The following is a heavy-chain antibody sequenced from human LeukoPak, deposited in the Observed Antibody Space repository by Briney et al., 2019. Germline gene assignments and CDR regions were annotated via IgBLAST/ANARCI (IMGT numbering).Heavy chain of an antibody. Sequence: SETLSLTCAVYGGSFSGYYWSWIRQPPGKGLEWIGEINHSGSTNYNPSLKSRVTISVDRSKNQFSLKLSSVTAADTAVYYCARAGDSDTYYCPFQHWGQGTLVTVSS. J-gene: IGHJ1*01. V-gene: IGHV4-34*01. D-gene: IGHD3-10*01. CDR2: INHSGST. CDR1: GGSFSGYY. CDR3: ARAGDSDTYYCPFQH.